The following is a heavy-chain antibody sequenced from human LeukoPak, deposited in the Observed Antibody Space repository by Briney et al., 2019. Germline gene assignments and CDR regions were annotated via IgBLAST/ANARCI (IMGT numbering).Heavy chain of an antibody. CDR2: INHSGST. CDR1: GGSFSGYY. V-gene: IGHV4-34*01. D-gene: IGHD2-21*01. CDR3: ARGGGEAPSS. Sequence: MTSETLSLTCAVYGGSFSGYYWSWIRQPPGKGLEWIGEINHSGSTNYSPSFKSRVTISTDTSKNQFSLKLSSVTAADTAVYFCARGGGEAPSSWGQGNLVTVSS. J-gene: IGHJ4*02.